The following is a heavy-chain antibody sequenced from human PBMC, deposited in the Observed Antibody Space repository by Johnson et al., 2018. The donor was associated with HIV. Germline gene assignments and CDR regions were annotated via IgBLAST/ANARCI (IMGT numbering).Heavy chain of an antibody. Sequence: QVQLVESGGGLVKPGGSLRLSCVASGFTFSDYYMSWIRQAPGKGLEWVSYISGSGGTIYSADSVKGRFTTSRDNAKKSLYLQMNSLRAEDTAVYYCARDQAIFGVVLASDAFDIWGQGTMVTVSS. D-gene: IGHD3-3*01. V-gene: IGHV3-11*04. CDR1: GFTFSDYY. CDR2: ISGSGGTI. J-gene: IGHJ3*02. CDR3: ARDQAIFGVVLASDAFDI.